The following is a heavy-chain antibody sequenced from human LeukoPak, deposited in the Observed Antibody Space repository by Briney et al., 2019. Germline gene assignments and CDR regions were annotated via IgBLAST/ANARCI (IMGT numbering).Heavy chain of an antibody. CDR2: IYSGGST. V-gene: IGHV3-66*01. J-gene: IGHJ4*02. D-gene: IGHD2-2*02. CDR1: GFTFSSYG. CDR3: ARDREYPDY. Sequence: PGGSLRLSCAASGFTFSSYGMHWVRQAPGKGLEWVSVIYSGGSTYYADSVKGRFTISRDNSKNTLYLQMNSLRAEDTAVYYCARDREYPDYWGQGTLVTVSS.